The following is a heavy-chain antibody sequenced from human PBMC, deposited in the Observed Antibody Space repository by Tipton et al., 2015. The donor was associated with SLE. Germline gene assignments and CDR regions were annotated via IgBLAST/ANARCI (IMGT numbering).Heavy chain of an antibody. D-gene: IGHD5-12*01. Sequence: GLVKPSETLSLTCTVSGDSISTTGYYWDWIRQPPGKGLEWIGRIYYTGVTYFNPSLKGRLTMSVDTSKNQFFLKMTSVDAADTAVYYCARRCSGCFDYWGQGILVTVSS. V-gene: IGHV4-39*01. CDR3: ARRCSGCFDY. J-gene: IGHJ4*02. CDR2: IYYTGVT. CDR1: GDSISTTGYY.